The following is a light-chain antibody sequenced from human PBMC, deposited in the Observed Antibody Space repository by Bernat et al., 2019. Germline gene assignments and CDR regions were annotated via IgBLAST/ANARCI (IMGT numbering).Light chain of an antibody. CDR2: DVS. CDR3: SSYTSSRTWV. V-gene: IGLV2-14*03. CDR1: SSDIGNTNY. J-gene: IGLJ3*02. Sequence: QSALTQPASVSGSPGQSITLSCTGTSSDIGNTNYISWYQQQPGKAPKLIIYDVSHRPSGISDRISGSKSANTASLTISGLQAEDEADYYCSSYTSSRTWVFGGGTKLTVL.